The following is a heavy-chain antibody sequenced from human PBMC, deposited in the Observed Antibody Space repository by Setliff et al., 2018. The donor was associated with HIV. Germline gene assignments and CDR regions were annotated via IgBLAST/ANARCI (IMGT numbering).Heavy chain of an antibody. D-gene: IGHD3-22*01. CDR2: IYTSGST. J-gene: IGHJ4*01. CDR3: ARGLSFYDPGGFDY. CDR1: GGSISSGGFY. V-gene: IGHV4-61*08. Sequence: PSETLSLTCTVTGGSISSGGFYWTWIRQHPGKGLEWIGYIYTSGSTNYNPSLKSRVTISVDTSKNQFSLKLSSVTDADTAVYYCARGLSFYDPGGFDYWGQGTLVNVSS.